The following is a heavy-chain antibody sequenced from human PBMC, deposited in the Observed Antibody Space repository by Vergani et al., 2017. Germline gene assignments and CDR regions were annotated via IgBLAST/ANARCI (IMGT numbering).Heavy chain of an antibody. Sequence: EVDLVESGGGLAQPGGSLRLSCEASGITFWKFGMHWVRHGPGKGLEWVSGISWNSGAVDYADSVRGRFTISRDNAKNSLFLEMNSLRFEDTAVSFCTKGSVYYHDSAGHGYDPYTGFDLWGQGTLVTVSS. CDR2: ISWNSGAV. D-gene: IGHD5-12*01. J-gene: IGHJ3*01. CDR3: TKGSVYYHDSAGHGYDPYTGFDL. V-gene: IGHV3-9*01. CDR1: GITFWKFG.